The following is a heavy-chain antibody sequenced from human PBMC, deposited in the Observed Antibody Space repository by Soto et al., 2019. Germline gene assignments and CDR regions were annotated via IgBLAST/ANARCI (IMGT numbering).Heavy chain of an antibody. D-gene: IGHD1-20*01. Sequence: WETPSLTCSVSEESIGPVDNYYAWIRQAPGKGLEWIGSVYYVWSPFYNPSLKSRVTMSIDTTKNQFSLNLASVTATDTAVYYCATIITPGTRPTSFVPKGQGVSVTRS. CDR1: EESIGPVDNY. CDR2: VYYVWSP. V-gene: IGHV4-39*05. J-gene: IGHJ5*02. CDR3: ATIITPGTRPTSFVP.